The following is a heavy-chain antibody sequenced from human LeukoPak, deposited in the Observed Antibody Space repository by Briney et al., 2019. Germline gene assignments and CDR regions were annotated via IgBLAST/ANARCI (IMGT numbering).Heavy chain of an antibody. D-gene: IGHD2-21*02. Sequence: PGGSLRLSCAASGFTFSSYSMNWVRQAPGKGLEWVSSISSSSSYIYYADSVKGRFTISRDNAKNSLYLQMNSLRAEDTAVYYCARDLCLGDCYFDYWGQGTLVTVSS. CDR1: GFTFSSYS. CDR3: ARDLCLGDCYFDY. V-gene: IGHV3-21*01. CDR2: ISSSSSYI. J-gene: IGHJ4*02.